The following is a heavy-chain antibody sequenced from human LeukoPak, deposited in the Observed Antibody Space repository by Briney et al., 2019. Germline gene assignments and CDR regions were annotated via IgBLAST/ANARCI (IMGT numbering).Heavy chain of an antibody. CDR1: GFTFSTYA. J-gene: IGHJ5*02. D-gene: IGHD3-10*01. CDR3: AKLPSFSGSYNWFDP. V-gene: IGHV3-23*01. CDR2: LSGSGGST. Sequence: GGSLRLSCAASGFTFSTYAMSWVRQAPGKGPEWVSALSGSGGSTYYADSVKGRFTISRDNSKNTLYLQMTSLRAEDTAVYYCAKLPSFSGSYNWFDPWGQGTLVTVSS.